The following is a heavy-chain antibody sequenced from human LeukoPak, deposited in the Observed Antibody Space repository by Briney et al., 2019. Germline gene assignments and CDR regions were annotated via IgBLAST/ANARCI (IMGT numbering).Heavy chain of an antibody. J-gene: IGHJ4*02. CDR2: IYTSGST. D-gene: IGHD2-2*01. V-gene: IGHV4-4*07. CDR1: GDSINSFY. CDR3: ARDVVAAVGSFDY. Sequence: KASETLSLTCTVSGDSINSFYWSWIRQPAGKGLEWIGRIYTSGSTNYSPSLKSRVTMSVDTSKNQFSLKLSSVTAADTAVYYCARDVVAAVGSFDYWGQGTQVTVSS.